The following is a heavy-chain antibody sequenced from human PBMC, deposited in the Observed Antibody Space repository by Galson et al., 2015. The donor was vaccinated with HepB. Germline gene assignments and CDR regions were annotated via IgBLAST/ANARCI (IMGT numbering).Heavy chain of an antibody. CDR1: GYTFTSYG. Sequence: SVKVSCKASGYTFTSYGISWVRQAPGQGLEWMGWISAYNGNTNYAQKLQGRVTMTTDTSTSTAYMELRSLRSDDTAVYYCARVSPHGATARRYDFWSGYYTGYYYYGMDVWGQGTTATVSS. CDR3: ARVSPHGATARRYDFWSGYYTGYYYYGMDV. D-gene: IGHD3-3*01. V-gene: IGHV1-18*04. J-gene: IGHJ6*02. CDR2: ISAYNGNT.